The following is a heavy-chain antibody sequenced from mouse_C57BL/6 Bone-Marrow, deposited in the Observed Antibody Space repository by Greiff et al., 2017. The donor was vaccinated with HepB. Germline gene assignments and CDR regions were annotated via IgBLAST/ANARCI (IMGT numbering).Heavy chain of an antibody. D-gene: IGHD2-9*01. CDR3: TSYYGYEDYAMDY. CDR1: GFNIKDDY. CDR2: IDPENGDT. J-gene: IGHJ4*01. Sequence: VQLQQSGAELVRPGASVKLSCTASGFNIKDDYMHWVKQRPEQGLEWIGWIDPENGDTEYASKFQGKATITADTASNTAYLQPSSLTSEDTAVYYCTSYYGYEDYAMDYWGQGTSVTVSA. V-gene: IGHV14-4*01.